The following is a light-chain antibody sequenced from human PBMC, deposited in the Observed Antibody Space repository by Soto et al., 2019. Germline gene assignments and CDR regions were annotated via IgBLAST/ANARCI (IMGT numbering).Light chain of an antibody. CDR1: QSVSGN. J-gene: IGKJ1*01. CDR3: QQYNNWPGT. CDR2: GAS. V-gene: IGKV3-15*01. Sequence: EIVMTQSPATLSVSPGERATLSCRASQSVSGNLAWYQQKPGQAPRLLIYGASTRATGIPARFSGSGSGTEVTLTISSLQSEDFAVYYCQQYNNWPGTFGQGTKVDIK.